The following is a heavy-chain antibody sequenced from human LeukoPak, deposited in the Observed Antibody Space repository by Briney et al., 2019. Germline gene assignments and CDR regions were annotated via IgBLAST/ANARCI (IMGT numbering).Heavy chain of an antibody. D-gene: IGHD6-19*01. Sequence: GGSLRLSCAASGFTFSTYAMSWVRQAPGKGLEWFSGIRSSGGSTYYADSVNGRFTISRDNSKNTMYLQMNSLRAEDTAVYYCAKDRGGAYSSGWYYFDYWGQGTLVTVSS. CDR3: AKDRGGAYSSGWYYFDY. CDR2: IRSSGGST. CDR1: GFTFSTYA. J-gene: IGHJ4*02. V-gene: IGHV3-23*01.